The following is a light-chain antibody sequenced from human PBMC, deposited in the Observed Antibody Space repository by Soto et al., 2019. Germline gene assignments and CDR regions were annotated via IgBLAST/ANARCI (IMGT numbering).Light chain of an antibody. CDR1: QSVYSN. Sequence: EIVMTQSPATLSVSPGERATLPCRASQSVYSNLAWYQQKPGQAPRLLIYHASTRATGIPARFSGGGSGTEFTLTISSLQSEDFAVYYCQQYTKWPLTFGGGTKVEIK. CDR2: HAS. J-gene: IGKJ4*01. CDR3: QQYTKWPLT. V-gene: IGKV3-15*01.